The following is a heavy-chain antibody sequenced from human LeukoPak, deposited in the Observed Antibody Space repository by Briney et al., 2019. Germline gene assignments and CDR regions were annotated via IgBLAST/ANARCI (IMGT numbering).Heavy chain of an antibody. J-gene: IGHJ4*02. CDR2: IRSDGTDK. CDR1: GFTFSTYG. D-gene: IGHD3-22*01. CDR3: AIDGDTGGYSYFDY. Sequence: GGSLRLSCGASGFTFSTYGMHWVRQAPGKGLEWVAFIRSDGTDKYYVDSVKGRFTISRDNSKNTLYLQMNSLRPEDTALYYCAIDGDTGGYSYFDYWGQGTLVTVSS. V-gene: IGHV3-30*02.